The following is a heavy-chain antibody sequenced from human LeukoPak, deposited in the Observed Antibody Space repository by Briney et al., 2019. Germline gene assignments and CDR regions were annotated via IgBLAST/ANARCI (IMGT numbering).Heavy chain of an antibody. Sequence: GGSLRLSCAASGFTFSDYYMSWIRQAPGKGLEWVSYISSSGSTIYYADSVMGRFTISRDNAKNSLYLQMNSLRAEDTAVYYCARGTQVGATPARDYWGQGTLVTVSS. J-gene: IGHJ4*02. D-gene: IGHD1-26*01. V-gene: IGHV3-11*04. CDR1: GFTFSDYY. CDR2: ISSSGSTI. CDR3: ARGTQVGATPARDY.